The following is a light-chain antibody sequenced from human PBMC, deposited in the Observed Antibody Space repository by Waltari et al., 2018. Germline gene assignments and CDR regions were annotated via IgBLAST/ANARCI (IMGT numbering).Light chain of an antibody. V-gene: IGKV3-11*01. CDR2: DAS. J-gene: IGKJ2*01. CDR3: QQANSFPHT. Sequence: EIVLTQSPGTLSLSPGERATLSCRASQSVSTSLVWYQQKPGQAPRLLIFDASNRATGIPARFSGTGSGTDFTLTISSLEPEDFATYYCQQANSFPHTFGQGTKLEIK. CDR1: QSVSTS.